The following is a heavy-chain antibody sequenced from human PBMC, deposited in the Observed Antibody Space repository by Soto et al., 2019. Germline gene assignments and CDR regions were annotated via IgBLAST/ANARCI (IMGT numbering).Heavy chain of an antibody. CDR1: GESISSSSYY. CDR2: IYYSGRT. D-gene: IGHD2-21*02. CDR3: ARQRPTVVTQAYFDH. J-gene: IGHJ4*02. Sequence: SETLSLTCIVSGESISSSSYYCGWIRQPPGKGLEWIGSIYYSGRTYYNPSFKSRVTISIDTSKNQFSLKLSSVTATDTAVYYCARQRPTVVTQAYFDHWGQGALVTVSS. V-gene: IGHV4-39*01.